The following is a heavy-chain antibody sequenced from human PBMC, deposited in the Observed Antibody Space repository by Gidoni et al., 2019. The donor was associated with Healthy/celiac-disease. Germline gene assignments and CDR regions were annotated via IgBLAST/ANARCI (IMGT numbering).Heavy chain of an antibody. D-gene: IGHD5-12*01. CDR2: ISGSGGST. CDR1: GFTFSSYA. V-gene: IGHV3-23*01. Sequence: EVQLLESGGGLVQPGGSLRLSCAASGFTFSSYAMSWVRQAPGKGLEWVSAISGSGGSTYYADSVKGRFTISRDKSKNTLYLQMNSLRAEDTAVYYCAKDTQRSSYSGYDFGGQGTLVTVSS. J-gene: IGHJ4*02. CDR3: AKDTQRSSYSGYDF.